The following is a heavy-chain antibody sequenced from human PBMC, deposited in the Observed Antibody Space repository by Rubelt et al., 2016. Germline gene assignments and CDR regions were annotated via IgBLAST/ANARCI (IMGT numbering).Heavy chain of an antibody. CDR1: GFTFSSYG. J-gene: IGHJ5*02. CDR2: IWYDGSNK. V-gene: IGHV3-33*01. Sequence: PGRSLRLSCAASGFTFSSYGMHWVRQAPGKGLEWVAVIWYDGSNKYYADSVKGRFTISRDNSKNTLYLQMNSLRAEDTAVYYCARGRALVYSKSECDPWGQGTLVTVSS. D-gene: IGHD4-11*01. CDR3: ARGRALVYSKSECDP.